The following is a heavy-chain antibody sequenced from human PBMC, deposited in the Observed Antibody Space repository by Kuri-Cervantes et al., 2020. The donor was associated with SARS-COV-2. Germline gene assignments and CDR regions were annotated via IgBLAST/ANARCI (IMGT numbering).Heavy chain of an antibody. CDR2: ISYDGSNK. V-gene: IGHV3-30*18. CDR1: GFTFSSYG. J-gene: IGHJ6*02. Sequence: GGSPRLSCAASGFTFSSYGMHWVRQAPGKELEWVAVISYDGSNKYYADSVECRFTSSRDNSKNTLYLQMNSLRAEDTAVYYCAKEEKVLRFLEWLGGMDVWCQWTTVTVSS. CDR3: AKEEKVLRFLEWLGGMDV. D-gene: IGHD3-3*01.